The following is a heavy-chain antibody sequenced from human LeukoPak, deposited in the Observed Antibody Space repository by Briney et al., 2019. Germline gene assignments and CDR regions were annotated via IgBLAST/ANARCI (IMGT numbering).Heavy chain of an antibody. CDR2: ISYDAIHK. D-gene: IGHD1-26*01. CDR1: GFTFSQSS. V-gene: IGHV3-30*03. Sequence: GGSLRLSCAASGFTFSQSSMHWIRQAPGKGLEWVAVISYDAIHKYYADSVKGRFTISRDNSKNTLYLEMSSLRAEDTAVYYCARKTSGSYSVDYWGQGTLVTVSS. CDR3: ARKTSGSYSVDY. J-gene: IGHJ4*02.